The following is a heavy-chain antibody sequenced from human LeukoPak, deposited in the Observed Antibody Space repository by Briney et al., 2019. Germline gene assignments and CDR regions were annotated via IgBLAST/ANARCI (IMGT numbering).Heavy chain of an antibody. CDR3: ARGKDASGTTAFET. Sequence: ASVKVSCKTSAYTLSGYYMHWVRQAPGQGLEWMGWINPDSGATLYAQKFQGRVTLTRDTSINTAYMEVSRLTSDDTAVYYCARGKDASGTTAFETWGQGTMVTVSS. D-gene: IGHD1-1*01. V-gene: IGHV1-2*02. J-gene: IGHJ3*02. CDR1: AYTLSGYY. CDR2: INPDSGAT.